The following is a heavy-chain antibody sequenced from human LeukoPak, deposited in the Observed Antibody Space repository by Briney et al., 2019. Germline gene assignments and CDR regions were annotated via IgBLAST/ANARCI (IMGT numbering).Heavy chain of an antibody. D-gene: IGHD2-15*01. J-gene: IGHJ4*02. V-gene: IGHV3-23*01. Sequence: GGSLRLPCAASGFTFSSYAMSWVRQAPGKGLEWVSAISGSGGSTYYADSVKGRFTISRDNSKNTLYLQMNSLRAEDTAVYYCAKDQGGSVGSFDYWGQGTLVTVSS. CDR2: ISGSGGST. CDR3: AKDQGGSVGSFDY. CDR1: GFTFSSYA.